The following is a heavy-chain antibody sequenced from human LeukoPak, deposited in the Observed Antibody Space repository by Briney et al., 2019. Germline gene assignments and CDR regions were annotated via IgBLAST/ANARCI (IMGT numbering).Heavy chain of an antibody. V-gene: IGHV3-33*01. CDR3: ARGCGGGPGCYILDY. CDR2: IWSDGSNE. D-gene: IGHD2-15*01. CDR1: GFTFSSFG. J-gene: IGHJ4*02. Sequence: GGSLRLSCAASGFTFSSFGMHWVRQAPGKGLEWVAIIWSDGSNEVYIESVKGRFTISRDNSKNTLYLHMNSLRGEDTAMYFCARGCGGGPGCYILDYWGQGTLVTVSS.